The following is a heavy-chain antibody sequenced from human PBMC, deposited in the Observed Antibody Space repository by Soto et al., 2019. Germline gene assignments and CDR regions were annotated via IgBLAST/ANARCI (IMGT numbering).Heavy chain of an antibody. V-gene: IGHV3-30*18. CDR1: GFTFSSYG. CDR2: ISYDGSNK. D-gene: IGHD6-19*01. CDR3: AKVMETEDSSGPLDY. Sequence: QVQLVESGGGVVQPGRSLRLSCAASGFTFSSYGMHWVRQAPGKGLEWVAVISYDGSNKYYADSVKGRFTISRDNSKNTLDLQKNSLRAEDTAVYYCAKVMETEDSSGPLDYWGQGTLVTVSS. J-gene: IGHJ4*02.